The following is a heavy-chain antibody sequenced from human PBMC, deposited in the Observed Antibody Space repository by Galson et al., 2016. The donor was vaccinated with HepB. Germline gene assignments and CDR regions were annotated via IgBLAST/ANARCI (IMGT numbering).Heavy chain of an antibody. CDR3: AKSWYSSGHQGPIDY. Sequence: SLRLSCAASGFTFSSFAMHWVRQAPGKGLEWVAVISYDGSNKYYAASVKVRFPLSRDHSPNTLYLQMNSLRAEATAVYYCAKSWYSSGHQGPIDYWGQGTLVAVSS. CDR1: GFTFSSFA. CDR2: ISYDGSNK. V-gene: IGHV3-30*18. J-gene: IGHJ4*02. D-gene: IGHD6-19*01.